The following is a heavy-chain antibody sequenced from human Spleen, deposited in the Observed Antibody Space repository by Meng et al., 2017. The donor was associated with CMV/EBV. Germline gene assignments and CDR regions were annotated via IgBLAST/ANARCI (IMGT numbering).Heavy chain of an antibody. CDR1: GYTFIGYY. CDR2: INPDSGDP. J-gene: IGHJ4*02. V-gene: IGHV1-2*02. CDR3: ARAGVGFWSGYYTGFDY. Sequence: ASVKVSCKASGYTFIGYYLHWVRQAPGQGLEWMGWINPDSGDPNYAQKFQGRVTMARDTSISTAHMELSRLRSDDTAVYYCARAGVGFWSGYYTGFDYWGQGTLVTVSS. D-gene: IGHD3-3*01.